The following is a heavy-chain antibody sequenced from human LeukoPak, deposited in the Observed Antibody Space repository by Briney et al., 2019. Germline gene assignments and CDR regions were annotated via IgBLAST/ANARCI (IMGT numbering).Heavy chain of an antibody. CDR2: ISSSSYI. D-gene: IGHD3-3*01. J-gene: IGHJ6*02. Sequence: PGGSLRLSCAASGFTFSSYSMNWVRQAPGKGLEWVSSISSSSYIYYADSVKGRFTISRDNAKNSLYLQMNSLRAEDTAVYYCARDTYYDFWSGYYTAYYYYYGMDVWGQGTTVTVSS. V-gene: IGHV3-21*01. CDR3: ARDTYYDFWSGYYTAYYYYYGMDV. CDR1: GFTFSSYS.